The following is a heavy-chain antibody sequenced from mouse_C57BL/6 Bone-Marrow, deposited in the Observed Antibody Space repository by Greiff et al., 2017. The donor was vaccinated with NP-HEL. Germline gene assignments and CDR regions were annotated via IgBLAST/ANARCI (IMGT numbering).Heavy chain of an antibody. J-gene: IGHJ2*01. CDR3: AVGVYDRYYFDY. Sequence: VQLVESGAELVKPGASVKMSCKASGYTFTTYSIEWVKQNPGKGLEWIGNFHPYNDDTEYNEKFKNKATLTVEKSSSTVYLELSRLTSDDSSVYYCAVGVYDRYYFDYWGQGTTLTVSA. CDR2: FHPYNDDT. D-gene: IGHD2-12*01. V-gene: IGHV1-47*01. CDR1: GYTFTTYS.